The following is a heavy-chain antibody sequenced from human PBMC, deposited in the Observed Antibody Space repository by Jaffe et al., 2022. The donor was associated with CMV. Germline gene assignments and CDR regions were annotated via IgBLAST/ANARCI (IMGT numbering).Heavy chain of an antibody. CDR3: ARDTGSWWRLHFYYYMDV. J-gene: IGHJ6*03. V-gene: IGHV3-48*03. CDR1: GFTFSSYE. D-gene: IGHD6-13*01. Sequence: EVQLVESGGGLVQPGGSLRLSCAASGFTFSSYEMNWVRQVPGKGLEWISYISTTGETRYYADSVKGRFTISRDNAKNSLYLQMNNLRAEDSALYFCARDTGSWWRLHFYYYMDVWGKGTTVTVSS. CDR2: ISTTGETR.